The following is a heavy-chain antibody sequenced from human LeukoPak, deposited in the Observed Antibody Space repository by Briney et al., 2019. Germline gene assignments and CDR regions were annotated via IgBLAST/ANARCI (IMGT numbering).Heavy chain of an antibody. CDR1: GFTFAGYY. D-gene: IGHD2-2*01. V-gene: IGHV1-46*01. CDR3: AREFSSSCLDF. J-gene: IGHJ4*02. Sequence: GASVKVSCKASGFTFAGYYMHWVRQAPGQALEWIGIINPRGDSTSYAQSFQGRVSMTKDTSSSTLFMELRSLRSEDTAVYYCAREFSSSCLDFWGLGTLVTVSS. CDR2: INPRGDST.